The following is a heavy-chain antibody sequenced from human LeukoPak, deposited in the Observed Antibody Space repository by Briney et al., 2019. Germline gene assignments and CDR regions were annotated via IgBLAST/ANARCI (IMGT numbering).Heavy chain of an antibody. V-gene: IGHV4-61*08. CDR1: GGSISSGDYY. J-gene: IGHJ4*02. CDR2: IYYSGST. CDR3: ARGSTKFDY. Sequence: SETLSLTCTVSGGSISSGDYYWSWIRQPPGKGLEWIGYIYYSGSTNYNPSLKSRVTISVNTSKNQFSLKLSSVSAADTAVYYCARGSTKFDYWGQGTLVTVSS.